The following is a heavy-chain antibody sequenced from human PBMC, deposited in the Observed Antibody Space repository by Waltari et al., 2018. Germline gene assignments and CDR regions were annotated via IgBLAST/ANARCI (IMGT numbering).Heavy chain of an antibody. Sequence: QVQLQESGPGLVKPSETLSLTCTVSGGSISSHYWSWIRQPPGKGLEWIGYIYYSGSTNYTPSLKSRVTISVDTSKNQFSLKLSSVTAADTAVYYCASGFWSGYSPFDYWGQGTLVTVSS. CDR3: ASGFWSGYSPFDY. J-gene: IGHJ4*02. D-gene: IGHD3-3*01. CDR2: IYYSGST. CDR1: GGSISSHY. V-gene: IGHV4-59*11.